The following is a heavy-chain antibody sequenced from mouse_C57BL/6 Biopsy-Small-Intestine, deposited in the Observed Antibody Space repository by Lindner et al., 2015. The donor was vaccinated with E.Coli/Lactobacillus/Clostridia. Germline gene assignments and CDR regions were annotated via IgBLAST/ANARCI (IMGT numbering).Heavy chain of an antibody. V-gene: IGHV1-66*01. J-gene: IGHJ2*01. D-gene: IGHD1-1*01. CDR1: GYSFTSYY. CDR2: IYPGSGNT. Sequence: VQLQESGPELVKPGASVKISCKASGYSFTSYYIHWVKLRPGQGLEWIGWIYPGSGNTKYNEKFKGKATLTADTSSSTAYMQLSSLTSEDSAVYYCARDSYYYGSSSGYWGQGTTLTVSS. CDR3: ARDSYYYGSSSGY.